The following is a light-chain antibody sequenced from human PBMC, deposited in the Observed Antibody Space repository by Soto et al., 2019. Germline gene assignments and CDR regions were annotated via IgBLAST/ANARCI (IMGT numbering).Light chain of an antibody. CDR1: QNVHST. CDR3: QHYSNWPPT. V-gene: IGKV3-15*01. Sequence: EVVMTQSPATLSVSPGERATLSCRASQNVHSTIAWYQQKPGQAPSLLISYASTRDTGIPARFSGCGSGTEFTLTNSSLQSESVGVYYCQHYSNWPPTFGPGTKVEIK. CDR2: YAS. J-gene: IGKJ3*01.